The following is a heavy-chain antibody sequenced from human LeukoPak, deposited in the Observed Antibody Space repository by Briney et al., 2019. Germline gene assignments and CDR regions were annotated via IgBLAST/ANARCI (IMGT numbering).Heavy chain of an antibody. CDR1: GYTFTSYD. D-gene: IGHD2-2*01. J-gene: IGHJ5*02. V-gene: IGHV1-69*05. CDR2: IIPIFGTA. Sequence: SVKVSCKASGYTFTSYDINWVRQATGQGLEWMGRIIPIFGTANYAQKFQGRVTITTDESTSTAYMELSSLRSEDTAVYYCANQAQWIAKWFDPGGQPRLVTVSS. CDR3: ANQAQWIAKWFDP.